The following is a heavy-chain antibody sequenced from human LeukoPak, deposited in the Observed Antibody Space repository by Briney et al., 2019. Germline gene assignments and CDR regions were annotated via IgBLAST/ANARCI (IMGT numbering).Heavy chain of an antibody. D-gene: IGHD1-26*01. CDR3: ARDLVKEKPSGGFYYYGMDV. Sequence: SETLSLTCTVFGGSIRGYHWSWIRQPPGKGLEWIGHFYYSGSTNFNPSLKSRVTISGDTSKSQFSLKVISVTAADTAVYYCARDLVKEKPSGGFYYYGMDVWGQGTTVTVSS. J-gene: IGHJ6*02. CDR1: GGSIRGYH. V-gene: IGHV4-59*01. CDR2: FYYSGST.